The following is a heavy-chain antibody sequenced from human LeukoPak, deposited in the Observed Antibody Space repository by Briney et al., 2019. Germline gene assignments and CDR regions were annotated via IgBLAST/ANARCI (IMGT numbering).Heavy chain of an antibody. CDR2: ISCSSSFT. J-gene: IGHJ4*02. Sequence: PGGSLRLSCAASGFPFSSYSMNWVREAPGKGLEWVSYISCSSSFTYSADSVKGRFTISRDNAKNSLYLQMNSLKDEDTAVYYCARGDILTGYFLYHLDYWGQGTLVTVSS. CDR3: ARGDILTGYFLYHLDY. D-gene: IGHD3-9*01. V-gene: IGHV3-48*02. CDR1: GFPFSSYS.